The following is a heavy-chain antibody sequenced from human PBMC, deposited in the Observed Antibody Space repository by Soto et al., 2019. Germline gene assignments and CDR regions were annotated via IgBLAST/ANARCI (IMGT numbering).Heavy chain of an antibody. CDR3: ASGGSSSSRGPHHY. D-gene: IGHD6-13*01. CDR1: GGSISSGGYY. J-gene: IGHJ4*02. CDR2: IYYSGST. V-gene: IGHV4-31*03. Sequence: QVQLRESGPGLVKPSQTLSLTCTVSGGSISSGGYYWSWIRQHPGKGLEWIGYIYYSGSTYYNPSLKSRVTISVDTSKNQFSLKLSSVTAADTAVYYCASGGSSSSRGPHHYWGQGTLVTVSS.